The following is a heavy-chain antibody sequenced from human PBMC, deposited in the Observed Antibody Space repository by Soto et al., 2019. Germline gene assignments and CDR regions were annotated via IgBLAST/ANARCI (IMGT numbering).Heavy chain of an antibody. J-gene: IGHJ5*02. V-gene: IGHV3-30*03. CDR2: ISYDGSNK. Sequence: PGGSLRLSCAASGFTLSSYGMHWVRQAPGKGLEWVAVISYDGSNKYYADSVKGRFTISRDNSKNTLYLQMNSLRAEDTAVYYCTSGSYFGTWGQGTLVTVSS. CDR1: GFTLSSYG. D-gene: IGHD1-26*01. CDR3: TSGSYFGT.